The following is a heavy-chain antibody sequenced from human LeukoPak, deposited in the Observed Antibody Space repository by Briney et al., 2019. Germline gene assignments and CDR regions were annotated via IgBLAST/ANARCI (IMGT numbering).Heavy chain of an antibody. V-gene: IGHV4-34*01. D-gene: IGHD6-19*01. CDR2: INHSGST. Sequence: SETLSLTCAVYGGSFSGYYWSWIRQPPGKGLEWIGEINHSGSTNYNPSLKSRVTISVDTSKNQFSLKLSSVTAADTAVYYCARTPSIAVAGSEFDYWGQGTLVTVSS. CDR3: ARTPSIAVAGSEFDY. J-gene: IGHJ4*02. CDR1: GGSFSGYY.